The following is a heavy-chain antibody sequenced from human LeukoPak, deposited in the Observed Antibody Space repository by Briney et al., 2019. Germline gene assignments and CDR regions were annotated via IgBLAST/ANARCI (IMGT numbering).Heavy chain of an antibody. CDR1: GFTISSCC. D-gene: IGHD2-15*01. CDR3: AKSFVVVVDGVDY. CDR2: IRYDGSNK. V-gene: IGHV3-30*02. J-gene: IGHJ4*02. Sequence: PSGSLSLSCAASGFTISSCCMHWVRQAPAKGLEWVAFIRYDGSNKYYADSVKGRFTISRDNSKNTLYLQMNSLTAEDTAVYYCAKSFVVVVDGVDYWGQGTLVTVSS.